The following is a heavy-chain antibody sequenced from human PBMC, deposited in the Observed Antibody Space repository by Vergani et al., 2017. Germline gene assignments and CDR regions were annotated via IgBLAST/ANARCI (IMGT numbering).Heavy chain of an antibody. CDR2: IYPDDSDT. J-gene: IGHJ4*02. CDR1: GFSFTTYW. Sequence: EVQLVQSGAEVKKPGESLKISCKGSGFSFTTYWIGWVRQMPGKGLEWMGIIYPDDSDTRYSPSFQGQVTISADQSISTAYLQWSSLKASDTAMYYCARGPWYCDSSGYYHPFDDWGQGTLVTVSS. D-gene: IGHD3-22*01. V-gene: IGHV5-51*01. CDR3: ARGPWYCDSSGYYHPFDD.